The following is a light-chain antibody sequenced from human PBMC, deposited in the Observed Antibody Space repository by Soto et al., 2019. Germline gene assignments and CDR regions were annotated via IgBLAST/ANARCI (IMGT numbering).Light chain of an antibody. CDR1: SSDVGGYNY. Sequence: QSVLTQPASVSGSPGQSITISCTGTSSDVGGYNYVSWYQQHPGKAPKLMIYEVSNRPSGVSNRFSGSKSGNTASLTISGFQAEDEADYYCSSYTSSSSVVFGEGPSSPS. CDR3: SSYTSSSSVV. CDR2: EVS. V-gene: IGLV2-14*01. J-gene: IGLJ2*01.